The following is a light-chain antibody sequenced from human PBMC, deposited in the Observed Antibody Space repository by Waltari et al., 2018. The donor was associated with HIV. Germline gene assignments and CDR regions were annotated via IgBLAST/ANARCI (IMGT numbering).Light chain of an antibody. Sequence: SYELTQPPSVSVSPGQPARITCSGDALPKQYAYWYQQRPGQAPVAVIYKDSERPSGIPERFSVSSSGTTVTLTISGVQAEDEADYYCQSADSSGTWVFGGGTKLTVL. CDR3: QSADSSGTWV. J-gene: IGLJ3*02. V-gene: IGLV3-25*03. CDR1: ALPKQY. CDR2: KDS.